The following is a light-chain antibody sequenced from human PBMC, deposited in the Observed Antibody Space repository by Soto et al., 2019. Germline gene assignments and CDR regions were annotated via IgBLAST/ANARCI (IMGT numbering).Light chain of an antibody. Sequence: QSVLTQSPSVSGAPGQRVTLSCTGSSSNIGGGYDVHWYQQLPGAAPKLLIYDNNNRPSGVPDRFSGSKSGASASLAITGLQAEDEADYSCQSYETRMSGYVFGTGTKGTVL. CDR3: QSYETRMSGYV. CDR2: DNN. CDR1: SSNIGGGYD. J-gene: IGLJ1*01. V-gene: IGLV1-40*01.